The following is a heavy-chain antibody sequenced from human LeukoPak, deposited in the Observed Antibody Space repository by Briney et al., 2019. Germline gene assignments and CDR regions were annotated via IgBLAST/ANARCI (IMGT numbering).Heavy chain of an antibody. V-gene: IGHV1-69*13. CDR1: GDTFSSSA. D-gene: IGHD1-26*01. J-gene: IGHJ6*03. CDR3: AINFTPGWDYYYYMDV. CDR2: IIPMFGTG. Sequence: GASVKVSCKASGDTFSSSAISWVRQAPGQGLEWMGGIIPMFGTGNYAQKFQGRVTITADESTRTKYMELSSLRSEDTAVYYCAINFTPGWDYYYYMDVWGKGTTVTISS.